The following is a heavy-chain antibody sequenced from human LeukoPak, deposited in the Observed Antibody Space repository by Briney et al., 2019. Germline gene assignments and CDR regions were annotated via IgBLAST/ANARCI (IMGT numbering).Heavy chain of an antibody. Sequence: GASVKVSCKASGGTFSSYAISWVRQAPGQGLEWMGGIIPIFGTANYAQKFQGRVTITADESTSTAYMELSSLRSEDTAVYYCAREMRSSKALDYWGQGTLVTVSS. CDR3: AREMRSSKALDY. CDR1: GGTFSSYA. J-gene: IGHJ4*02. D-gene: IGHD2/OR15-2a*01. CDR2: IIPIFGTA. V-gene: IGHV1-69*13.